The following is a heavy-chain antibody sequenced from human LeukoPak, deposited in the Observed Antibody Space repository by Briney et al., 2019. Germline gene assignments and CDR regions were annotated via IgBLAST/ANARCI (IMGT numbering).Heavy chain of an antibody. CDR1: ADSFSSHY. CDR2: ISYIGST. CDR3: ARDLVTVTKGFDI. J-gene: IGHJ3*02. V-gene: IGHV4-59*11. D-gene: IGHD4-17*01. Sequence: NPSETLSLTCAVSADSFSSHYWTWIRQSPGKGLEWIGYISYIGSTNYNPSLKSRVTISIDTSKNQFSLKLRSVTAADTAVYYCARDLVTVTKGFDIWGQGTMVSVSS.